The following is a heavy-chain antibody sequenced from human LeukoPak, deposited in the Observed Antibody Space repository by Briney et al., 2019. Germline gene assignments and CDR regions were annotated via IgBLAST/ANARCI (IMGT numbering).Heavy chain of an antibody. CDR1: GFTFSSYW. Sequence: DPGGSLRLSCAVSGFTFSSYWMNWVRQAPGEGLEWLVTIKPDGSEKYYVDSVKGRLTISRDNAKSSLYLQMNTLRVEDTAVYYCARAIRGAVPYWGQGTLVSVSS. D-gene: IGHD2-2*01. CDR3: ARAIRGAVPY. CDR2: IKPDGSEK. J-gene: IGHJ4*02. V-gene: IGHV3-7*01.